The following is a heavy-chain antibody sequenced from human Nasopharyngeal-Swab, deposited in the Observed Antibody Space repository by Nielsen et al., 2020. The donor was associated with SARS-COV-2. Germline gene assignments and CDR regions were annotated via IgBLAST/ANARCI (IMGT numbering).Heavy chain of an antibody. V-gene: IGHV4-39*01. CDR2: IYYSGST. CDR3: ATERAIAVAGTFGAKFDY. D-gene: IGHD6-19*01. Sequence: WIRQRPGKGLEWIGSIYYSGSTYYNPSLKSRVTISVDTSKNQFSLKLSSVTAADTAVYYCATERAIAVAGTFGAKFDYWGQGTLVTVSS. J-gene: IGHJ4*02.